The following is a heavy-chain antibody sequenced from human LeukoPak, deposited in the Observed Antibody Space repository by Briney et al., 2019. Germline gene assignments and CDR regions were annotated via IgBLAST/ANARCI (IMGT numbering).Heavy chain of an antibody. V-gene: IGHV1-69*05. CDR3: ARGPELERFDY. CDR1: VGTFISYA. CDR2: IIPIFGTA. Sequence: ASVNVSFKSSVGTFISYAISWVRQAPGQGLEWMGGIIPIFGTANYAQKFQGRVTITTDESTSTAYMELSSLRSEDTAVYYCARGPELERFDYWGQGTLVTVSS. D-gene: IGHD1-1*01. J-gene: IGHJ4*02.